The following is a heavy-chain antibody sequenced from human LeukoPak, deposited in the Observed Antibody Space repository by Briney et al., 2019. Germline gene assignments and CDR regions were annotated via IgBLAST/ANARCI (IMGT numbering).Heavy chain of an antibody. CDR3: ARRSGSDALDI. V-gene: IGHV5-51*01. Sequence: GESLKISCKGSGYSFTSYWIAWVRPMPGKGLEWMGIIYPGDSYTTYSPSFQGQVTISADKSISTAYPQWRSLKASDTAMYYCARRSGSDALDIWGQGTMVTVSS. CDR2: IYPGDSYT. J-gene: IGHJ3*02. D-gene: IGHD3-10*01. CDR1: GYSFTSYW.